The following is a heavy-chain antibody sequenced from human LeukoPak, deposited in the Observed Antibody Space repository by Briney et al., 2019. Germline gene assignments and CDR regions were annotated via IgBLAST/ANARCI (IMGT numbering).Heavy chain of an antibody. Sequence: SSETLSLTCTVSGGSISSYYWSWIRQPPGKGLEWIGYIYYSGSTNYNPSLKSRVTISVDTSKNQFSLKLSSVTAADTAVYYCARGGIFNPYELWGQGTLVTVSS. V-gene: IGHV4-59*01. CDR2: IYYSGST. D-gene: IGHD3-22*01. J-gene: IGHJ4*02. CDR1: GGSISSYY. CDR3: ARGGIFNPYEL.